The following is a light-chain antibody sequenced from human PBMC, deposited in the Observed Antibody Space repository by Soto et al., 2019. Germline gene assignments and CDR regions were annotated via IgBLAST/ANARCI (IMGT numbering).Light chain of an antibody. CDR3: QLYYGATRV. CDR1: TGTVTSTHY. J-gene: IGLJ3*02. CDR2: STS. V-gene: IGLV7-43*01. Sequence: QAVVTQEPSLTVSLGGTVTLTCSSSTGTVTSTHYANWFQQKPGQPPRALIYSTSNKYSWTPARFSGSLLGGSAAPTLSDVQPEDEADYYCQLYYGATRVFGGGTKLTVL.